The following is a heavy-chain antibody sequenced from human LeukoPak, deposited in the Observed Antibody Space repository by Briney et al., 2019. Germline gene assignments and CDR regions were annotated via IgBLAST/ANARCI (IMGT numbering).Heavy chain of an antibody. CDR1: GGSFSGYY. CDR2: INHSGST. D-gene: IGHD6-19*01. Sequence: SETLSLTCAVYGGSFSGYYWSWIRQPPGKGLEWIGEINHSGSTNNNPSLKSRVTTSVDTSKNQFSLKLSSVTAADTAVYYCARAMAGGAVADNWFDPWGQGTLVTVSS. V-gene: IGHV4-34*01. CDR3: ARAMAGGAVADNWFDP. J-gene: IGHJ5*02.